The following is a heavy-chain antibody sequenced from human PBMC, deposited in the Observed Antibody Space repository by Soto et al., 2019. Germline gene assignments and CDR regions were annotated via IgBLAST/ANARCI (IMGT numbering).Heavy chain of an antibody. CDR3: ARHDNKAQWLVPGD. V-gene: IGHV4-59*08. J-gene: IGHJ4*02. CDR1: GGSISSYY. Sequence: SETLSLTCTVSGGSISSYYWSWIRQPPGKGLEWIGYIYYSGSTNYNPSIKSRVTISVDTSKNQFSLKLSSVTAADTAVYYCARHDNKAQWLVPGDWGQGTLVT. CDR2: IYYSGST. D-gene: IGHD6-19*01.